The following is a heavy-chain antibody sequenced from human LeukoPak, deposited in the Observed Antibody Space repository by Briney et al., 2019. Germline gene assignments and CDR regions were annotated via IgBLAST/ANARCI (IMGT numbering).Heavy chain of an antibody. D-gene: IGHD6-6*01. J-gene: IGHJ6*03. CDR3: ARVYSSSSYYYYYMDV. Sequence: SETLSLTCAVYGGSFSGYYWSWIRQPPGKGLEWIGYIYYSGSTNYNPSLKSRVTISVDTSKNQFSLKLSSVTAADTAVYYCARVYSSSSYYYYYMDVWGKGTTVTVSS. CDR1: GGSFSGYY. CDR2: IYYSGST. V-gene: IGHV4-59*01.